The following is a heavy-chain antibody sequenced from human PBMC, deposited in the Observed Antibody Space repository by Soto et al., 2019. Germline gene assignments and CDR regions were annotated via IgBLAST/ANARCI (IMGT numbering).Heavy chain of an antibody. J-gene: IGHJ4*02. D-gene: IGHD1-26*01. Sequence: PGGSLRLSCAGSGFIFSHYNMNWVRQAPGKGLEWVSHISDSSGSIYYVDSVKGRFTISRDNAKNSLYLQMNSLRDEDTAVYYCATSGNHRLEYWGQGTLVTVSS. CDR1: GFIFSHYN. CDR3: ATSGNHRLEY. CDR2: ISDSSGSI. V-gene: IGHV3-48*02.